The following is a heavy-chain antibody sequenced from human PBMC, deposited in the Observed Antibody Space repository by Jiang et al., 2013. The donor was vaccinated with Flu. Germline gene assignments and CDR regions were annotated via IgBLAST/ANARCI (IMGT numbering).Heavy chain of an antibody. CDR3: ARAIYGDSLDY. Sequence: GAEVKKPGASVKVSCKASGYTFTDFYMHWVRQAPGQGLEWMGWISPNTGDTNFAQKFRGRVTMTRDTSFRAAYMELSSLRFDDTAIYYCARAIYGDSLDYWDQGTPVSVSS. J-gene: IGHJ4*02. V-gene: IGHV1-2*02. CDR1: GYTFTDFY. CDR2: ISPNTGDT. D-gene: IGHD4-17*01.